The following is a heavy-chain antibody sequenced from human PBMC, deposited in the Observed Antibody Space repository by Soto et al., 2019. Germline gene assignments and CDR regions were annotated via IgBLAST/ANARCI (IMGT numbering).Heavy chain of an antibody. Sequence: GGSMRLSSAASGFTFSSYAMSWVRPSPGKGLEWVSAISGSGGSTYYADSVKGRFTISRDNSKNTLYLQMNSLRAEDTAVYYCAKSDCVSLGGILSPATAPTPDYWGQGTLVSVSS. CDR3: AKSDCVSLGGILSPATAPTPDY. V-gene: IGHV3-23*01. J-gene: IGHJ4*02. D-gene: IGHD2-2*01. CDR1: GFTFSSYA. CDR2: ISGSGGST.